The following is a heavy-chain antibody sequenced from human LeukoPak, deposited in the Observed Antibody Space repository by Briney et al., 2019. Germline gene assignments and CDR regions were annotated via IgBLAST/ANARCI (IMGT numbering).Heavy chain of an antibody. Sequence: SETLSLTCTVSGGSISSYYWSWIRQPPGKGLEWIGYIYYSGSTNYNPSLKSRVTISVDTSKNQFSLKLSSETAADTAVYYRATLGNSGNYYYMDVWGKGTTVTVSS. D-gene: IGHD4-23*01. CDR2: IYYSGST. J-gene: IGHJ6*03. CDR1: GGSISSYY. CDR3: ATLGNSGNYYYMDV. V-gene: IGHV4-59*01.